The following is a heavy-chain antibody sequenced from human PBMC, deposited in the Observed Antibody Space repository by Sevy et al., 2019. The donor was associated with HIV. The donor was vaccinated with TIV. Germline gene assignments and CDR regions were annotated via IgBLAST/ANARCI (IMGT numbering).Heavy chain of an antibody. CDR2: IRQDGNEI. V-gene: IGHV3-7*01. Sequence: GGSLRLSCAASGFTFSSYSMNWVRQAPGQGLEWGANIRQDGNEIYYADSVKGRFTISRDNAKESVYLQMSNLRVEDTGIYYCARRYFDLWGQGTLVTVSS. J-gene: IGHJ4*02. CDR3: ARRYFDL. CDR1: GFTFSSYS.